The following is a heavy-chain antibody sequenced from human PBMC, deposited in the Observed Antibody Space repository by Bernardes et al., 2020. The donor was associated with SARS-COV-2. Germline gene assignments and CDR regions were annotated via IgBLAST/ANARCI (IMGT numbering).Heavy chain of an antibody. D-gene: IGHD1-26*01. CDR3: ARSLWDGSLEYFYGLDV. Sequence: WLRQPTGKGLAWIGTMYSNGNQYYNPSLMSRVTMSVDTSKNEFSLKVSSVTAAETAMYYCARSLWDGSLEYFYGLDVWGQGTTVTVSS. V-gene: IGHV4-39*01. CDR2: MYSNGNQ. J-gene: IGHJ6*02.